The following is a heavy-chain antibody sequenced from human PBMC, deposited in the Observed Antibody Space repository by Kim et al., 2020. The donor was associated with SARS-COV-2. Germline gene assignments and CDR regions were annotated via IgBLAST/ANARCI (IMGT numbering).Heavy chain of an antibody. Sequence: GESLKISCKGSRSWFSSYWIGWVRQVPGKGLEWMGIIFPADSDIKYSPSFEGQVTISADTSINTAYLQWSSLKASDTAIYYCARWGSIVVPINWFDSWGPGTPVTVSS. CDR3: ARWGSIVVPINWFDS. CDR2: IFPADSDI. J-gene: IGHJ5*01. V-gene: IGHV5-51*01. D-gene: IGHD3-22*01. CDR1: RSWFSSYW.